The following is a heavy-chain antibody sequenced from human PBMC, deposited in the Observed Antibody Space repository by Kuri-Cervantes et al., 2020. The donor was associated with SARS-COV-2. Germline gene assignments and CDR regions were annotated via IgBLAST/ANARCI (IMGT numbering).Heavy chain of an antibody. CDR2: IYYSGST. Sequence: SETPSLTCTVSGGSISSSSYYWGWIRQPPGKGLEWIGSIYYSGSTYYNPSLKSRVTISVDTSKNQFSLKLSSVTAADTAVYYCARLPTYYDFWSGYPAFDYYYYGMDVWGQGTTVTVSS. CDR3: ARLPTYYDFWSGYPAFDYYYYGMDV. V-gene: IGHV4-39*01. D-gene: IGHD3-3*01. CDR1: GGSISSSSYY. J-gene: IGHJ6*02.